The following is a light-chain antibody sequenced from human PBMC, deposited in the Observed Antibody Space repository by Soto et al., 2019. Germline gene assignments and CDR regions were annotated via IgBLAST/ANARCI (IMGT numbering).Light chain of an antibody. CDR1: QGIRND. CDR2: AAS. J-gene: IGKJ1*01. Sequence: AVQMTQSPSSLSASVGDIVTITCRASQGIRNDLAWYQQKPGRAPRLLIFAASILQSGVPSRFSGSGAGTDFTLTISSLQPEDFATYYCLQAYNYPRTFGQGTKV. CDR3: LQAYNYPRT. V-gene: IGKV1-6*01.